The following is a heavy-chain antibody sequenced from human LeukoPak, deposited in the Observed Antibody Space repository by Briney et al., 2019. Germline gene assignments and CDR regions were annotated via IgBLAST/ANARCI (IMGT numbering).Heavy chain of an antibody. Sequence: GALRLSCAASGFTFSSHGMHWGRQAPGKGLEWVAVISYDGSNKYADSVKGRFTISRDISKNTLYLQMNSLRAEDTAVYYWAKGLAYYDSGESYYYGMDVWGQGTTVTVSS. CDR3: AKGLAYYDSGESYYYGMDV. J-gene: IGHJ6*02. CDR1: GFTFSSHG. D-gene: IGHD3-10*01. CDR2: ISYDGSNK. V-gene: IGHV3-30*18.